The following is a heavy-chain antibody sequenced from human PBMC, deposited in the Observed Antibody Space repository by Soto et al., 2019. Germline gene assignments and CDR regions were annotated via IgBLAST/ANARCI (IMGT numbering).Heavy chain of an antibody. J-gene: IGHJ6*03. Sequence: ASVKVSCKASGYTFTSYSFSWVRQAPGQGPEWMGWISADNDKRNYAQKFQGRVTMTTDTSTSTAYMELGSLRSDDTAVYYCGSYPSLYYYMDVWGKGTTVTVSS. CDR1: GYTFTSYS. CDR3: GSYPSLYYYMDV. CDR2: ISADNDKR. V-gene: IGHV1-18*01.